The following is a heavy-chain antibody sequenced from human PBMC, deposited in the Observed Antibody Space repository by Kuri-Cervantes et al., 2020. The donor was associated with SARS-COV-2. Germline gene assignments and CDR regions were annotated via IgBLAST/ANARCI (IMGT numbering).Heavy chain of an antibody. CDR3: AFVPPLSTHYDY. D-gene: IGHD6-6*01. Sequence: ASVKVSCKASGYTFTSYDINWVRQATGQGLEWMGWMNPNSGIAGYAQKFQGRVTLTRDTSIGTAYMELSSLRSEDTAVYYCAFVPPLSTHYDYWGQGTLVTVSS. CDR1: GYTFTSYD. V-gene: IGHV1-8*01. CDR2: MNPNSGIA. J-gene: IGHJ4*02.